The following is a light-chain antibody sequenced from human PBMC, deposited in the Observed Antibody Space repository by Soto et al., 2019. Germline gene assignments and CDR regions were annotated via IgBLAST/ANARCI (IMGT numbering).Light chain of an antibody. CDR1: SSDVGSFNY. CDR3: VSYATNTTPYV. Sequence: QAVLTQPASVSGSPGQSITISCTATSSDVGSFNYVSWYQHHPGKAPELMIYEVTSRPSGISNRFSGSKSGNTASLTIPGLHPHDEADYSSVSYATNTTPYVFGSGTKVTVL. CDR2: EVT. J-gene: IGLJ1*01. V-gene: IGLV2-14*01.